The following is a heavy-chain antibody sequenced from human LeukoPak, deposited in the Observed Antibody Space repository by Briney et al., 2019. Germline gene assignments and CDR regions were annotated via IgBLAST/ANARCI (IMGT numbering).Heavy chain of an antibody. D-gene: IGHD6-19*01. CDR2: IIPIFGTA. Sequence: SVKVSCKASGGTFSSYAISWVRQAPGQRLEWMGGIIPIFGTANYAQKFQGRVTITADESTSTAYMELSSLRSEDTAAYYCAREGREYAAWGYSSYKGAFDIWGQGTMVTVSS. CDR1: GGTFSSYA. CDR3: AREGREYAAWGYSSYKGAFDI. V-gene: IGHV1-69*13. J-gene: IGHJ3*02.